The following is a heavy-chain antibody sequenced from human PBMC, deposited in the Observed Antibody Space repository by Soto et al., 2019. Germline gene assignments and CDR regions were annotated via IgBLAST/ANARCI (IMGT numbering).Heavy chain of an antibody. V-gene: IGHV4-59*01. CDR3: ARADPVAIDAFDI. Sequence: PXXTLSLTFTVSGGSISSYYSRWIPQPPGKGLEWIGYIYYSGSTNYNPSLKSRVTISVDTSKNQFSLKLSSVNAADTAVYYCARADPVAIDAFDIWGQGTMVTVSS. J-gene: IGHJ3*02. CDR2: IYYSGST. CDR1: GGSISSYY. D-gene: IGHD6-19*01.